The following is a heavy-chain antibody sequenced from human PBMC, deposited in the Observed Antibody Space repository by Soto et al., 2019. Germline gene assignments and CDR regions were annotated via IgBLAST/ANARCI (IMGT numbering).Heavy chain of an antibody. J-gene: IGHJ6*02. V-gene: IGHV1-69*01. D-gene: IGHD6-6*01. Sequence: QVQLVQSGAEVKKPGSSVKVSCKASGGTFSSYAISWVRQAPGQGLEWMGGIIPIFGTANYAQKFQGRVTITADESTSTADMELSSLRSEDTAVYYCASKIAARGYYYYGMDVWGQGTTVTVSS. CDR1: GGTFSSYA. CDR3: ASKIAARGYYYYGMDV. CDR2: IIPIFGTA.